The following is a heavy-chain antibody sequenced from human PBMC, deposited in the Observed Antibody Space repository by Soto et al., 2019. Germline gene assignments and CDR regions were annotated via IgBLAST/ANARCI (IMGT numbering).Heavy chain of an antibody. CDR3: ARAFRTNYYYGMDV. CDR1: GFTFSSYS. V-gene: IGHV3-48*02. J-gene: IGHJ6*02. D-gene: IGHD3-10*01. Sequence: GGSLRLSCAASGFTFSSYSMNWVRQAPGKGLEWVSYISSSSSTIYYADSVKGRFTISRDNAKNSLYLQMNSLRDEDTAVYYCARAFRTNYYYGMDVWSQGTTVTVSS. CDR2: ISSSSSTI.